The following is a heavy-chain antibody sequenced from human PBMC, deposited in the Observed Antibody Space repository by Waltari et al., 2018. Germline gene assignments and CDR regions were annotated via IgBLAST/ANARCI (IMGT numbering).Heavy chain of an antibody. Sequence: EVQLVETGGGLIQPGGSLRLSCAASGFTVSSNYMSWVRQAPGTGLEWVSVIYSGGSTYYADSVKGRFTISRDNSKNTLYLQMNSLRAEDTAVYYCARSHYYDSSGYWTIDAFDIWGQGTMVTVSS. J-gene: IGHJ3*02. CDR2: IYSGGST. D-gene: IGHD3-22*01. CDR3: ARSHYYDSSGYWTIDAFDI. CDR1: GFTVSSNY. V-gene: IGHV3-53*02.